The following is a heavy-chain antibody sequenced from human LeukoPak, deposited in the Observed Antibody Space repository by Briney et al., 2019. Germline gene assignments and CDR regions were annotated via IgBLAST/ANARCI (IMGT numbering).Heavy chain of an antibody. CDR1: GFTFSSYS. J-gene: IGHJ4*02. CDR3: ARFSMSSPLVDY. V-gene: IGHV3-21*01. CDR2: ISSSSSYI. D-gene: IGHD5/OR15-5a*01. Sequence: GGSLRLSCAASGFTFSSYSMNWVRQAQGKGLEWVSSISSSSSYIYYADSVKGRFTISRDNAKNSLYLQMNSLRAEDTAVYYCARFSMSSPLVDYWGQGTLVTVSS.